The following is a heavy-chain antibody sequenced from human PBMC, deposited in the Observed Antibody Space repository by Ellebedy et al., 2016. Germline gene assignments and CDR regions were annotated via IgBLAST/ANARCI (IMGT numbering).Heavy chain of an antibody. J-gene: IGHJ6*02. Sequence: GGSLRLSCAASAFTFSDYYMSWIRQAPGKGLEWVSYISSSSTIYYAASVKGRFTISRDNAKNSLYLQMNSLRAEDTAVYYCASGGSPKPTPSYYYYGMDVWGQGTTVTVSS. D-gene: IGHD3-16*01. CDR3: ASGGSPKPTPSYYYYGMDV. CDR1: AFTFSDYY. CDR2: ISSSSTI. V-gene: IGHV3-69-1*01.